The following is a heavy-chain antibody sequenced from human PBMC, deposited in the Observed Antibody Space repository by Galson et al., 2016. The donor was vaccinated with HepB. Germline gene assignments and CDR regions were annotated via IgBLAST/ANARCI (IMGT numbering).Heavy chain of an antibody. CDR3: ARVPLGSGSYWCLDV. V-gene: IGHV3-30-3*01. J-gene: IGHJ6*02. CDR1: GFSVNTYA. Sequence: SLRLSCAASGFSVNTYAVNWVRQAPGKGLEWVAVFSTNGISQHYADSVKGRFTISKDNAKNSLYLQMNSLRDEDTAVYFCARVPLGSGSYWCLDVWGQGTTVTVSS. CDR2: FSTNGISQ. D-gene: IGHD3-10*01.